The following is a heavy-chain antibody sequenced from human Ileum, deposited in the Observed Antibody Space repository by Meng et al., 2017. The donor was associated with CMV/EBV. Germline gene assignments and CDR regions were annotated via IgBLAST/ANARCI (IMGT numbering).Heavy chain of an antibody. J-gene: IGHJ4*02. Sequence: QVQLVQSGAEVKKPGASVRVSCKTSGYSFTVYTIHWARQAPGQGLEWMGRINTYTGDTYYAQKFRGRVTMTRDTSISTAYMELSGLRSDDTAIYYCARDNWGSDYWGQGTLVTVSS. CDR1: GYSFTVYT. CDR3: ARDNWGSDY. D-gene: IGHD7-27*01. V-gene: IGHV1-2*06. CDR2: INTYTGDT.